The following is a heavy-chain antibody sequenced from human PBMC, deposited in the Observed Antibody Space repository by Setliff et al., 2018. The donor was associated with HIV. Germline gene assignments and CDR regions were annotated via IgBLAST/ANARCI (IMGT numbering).Heavy chain of an antibody. J-gene: IGHJ4*02. V-gene: IGHV3-48*01. Sequence: GGSLRLSCAASGFTFSTYSMNWVRQAPGKGLEWVSYISGSSSTIYYADSVKGRFTISRDNAKNSLHLQMNSLRAEDTAVYYCARASRGGYYDSSAYAYWGQGTLVTVSS. CDR2: ISGSSSTI. CDR1: GFTFSTYS. D-gene: IGHD3-22*01. CDR3: ARASRGGYYDSSAYAY.